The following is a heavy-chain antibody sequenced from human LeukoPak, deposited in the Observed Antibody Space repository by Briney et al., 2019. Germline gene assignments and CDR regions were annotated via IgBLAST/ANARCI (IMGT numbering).Heavy chain of an antibody. CDR3: ARQYYYDSSGDAFDI. CDR1: GYSFTSYW. V-gene: IGHV5-51*01. Sequence: RGESLKISCKGSGYSFTSYWIAWVRQMPGKGLQWMGIIYPGDSDSRYSPSFQGQVTISADKSISTAYLQWSSLKASDTAMYYCARQYYYDSSGDAFDIWGQGTMVTVSS. CDR2: IYPGDSDS. J-gene: IGHJ3*02. D-gene: IGHD3-22*01.